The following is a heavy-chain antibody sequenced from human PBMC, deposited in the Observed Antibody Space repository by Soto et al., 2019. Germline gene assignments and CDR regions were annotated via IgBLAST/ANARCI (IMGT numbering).Heavy chain of an antibody. D-gene: IGHD1-1*01. CDR2: IIPIFGTA. CDR3: ARDNRGRGGETERKIETYQH. CDR1: GGTFSSYA. Sequence: QVQLVQSGAEVKKPGSSVKVSCKASGGTFSSYAISWVRQAPGQGLEWMGGIIPIFGTANYAQKFQGRVTSTEDESTRTAYIELSSLRSEDTGVYYCARDNRGRGGETERKIETYQHGGQGTMVTVSS. V-gene: IGHV1-69*01. J-gene: IGHJ1*01.